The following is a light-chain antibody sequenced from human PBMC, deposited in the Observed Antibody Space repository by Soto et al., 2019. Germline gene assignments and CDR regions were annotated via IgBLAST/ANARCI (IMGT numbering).Light chain of an antibody. CDR2: WAS. CDR1: QSVLYSSNNKNY. Sequence: DIVMTQSPDSLAVSLGERATINCKSSQSVLYSSNNKNYLAWYQQKPGQPPKLLIYWASTRESGVPDRFSGSGSGTEFTLTISSLQAEDVAVYYCQQYYNAPLTFGGGTKVDIK. V-gene: IGKV4-1*01. J-gene: IGKJ4*01. CDR3: QQYYNAPLT.